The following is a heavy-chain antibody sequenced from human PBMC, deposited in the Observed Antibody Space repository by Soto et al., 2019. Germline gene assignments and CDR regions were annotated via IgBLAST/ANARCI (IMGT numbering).Heavy chain of an antibody. CDR3: ARGMSGRYRRGMDV. V-gene: IGHV3-33*01. CDR1: GFTFSSYG. J-gene: IGHJ6*02. Sequence: QVQLVESGGGVVQPGRSLRLSCAASGFTFSSYGMHWVRQAPGKGLEWVAVIWYDGSNKYYADSVKGRFTISRDNSKNTRYLQMNSLRAEDTAVYYCARGMSGRYRRGMDVWGQGTTVTVSS. CDR2: IWYDGSNK. D-gene: IGHD1-26*01.